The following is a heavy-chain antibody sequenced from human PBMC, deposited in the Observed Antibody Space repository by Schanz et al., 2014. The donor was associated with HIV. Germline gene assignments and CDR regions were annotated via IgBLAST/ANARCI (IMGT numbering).Heavy chain of an antibody. CDR1: GFFLDDYA. J-gene: IGHJ6*02. V-gene: IGHV3-9*01. D-gene: IGHD2-15*01. CDR3: ARDEGRYCRGGSCYYNGMDA. Sequence: EVQLVESGGGLVQPGRSLRLSCATSGFFLDDYAMHWVRQAPGKGLEWVSGISWNSGSRGYAESVKGRFTISRDNAKNSLYLQMNSLRAEDTAVYYCARDEGRYCRGGSCYYNGMDAWGQGTTVTVSS. CDR2: ISWNSGSR.